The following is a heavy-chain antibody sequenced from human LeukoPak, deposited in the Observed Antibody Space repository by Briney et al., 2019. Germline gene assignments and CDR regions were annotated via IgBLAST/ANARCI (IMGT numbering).Heavy chain of an antibody. CDR3: AKEGCCGGECRYYYYGMDV. Sequence: GGSLRLSCAASGFTFSGYAMSWVRQAPGKGLEWVSAISGSGGSTYYADSVKGRFTISRDNSKNTLYLQMNGLRAEDTAVYYCAKEGCCGGECRYYYYGMDVWGQGTTVTVSS. CDR2: ISGSGGST. CDR1: GFTFSGYA. D-gene: IGHD2-21*01. V-gene: IGHV3-23*01. J-gene: IGHJ6*02.